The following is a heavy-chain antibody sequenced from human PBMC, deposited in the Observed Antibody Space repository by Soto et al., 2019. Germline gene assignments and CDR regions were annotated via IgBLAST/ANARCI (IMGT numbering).Heavy chain of an antibody. Sequence: PGGSLRLSCAASGFTFSTYAMSWVRQAPGKGLEWVSTINTSGGSTYYADSVKGRFTISRDNSKNTLYLQMNSLRPEDTVVYYCAKFYGGKSAHTYTIDPWGQGTLVTVSS. CDR3: AKFYGGKSAHTYTIDP. D-gene: IGHD2-15*01. CDR2: INTSGGST. J-gene: IGHJ5*02. V-gene: IGHV3-23*01. CDR1: GFTFSTYA.